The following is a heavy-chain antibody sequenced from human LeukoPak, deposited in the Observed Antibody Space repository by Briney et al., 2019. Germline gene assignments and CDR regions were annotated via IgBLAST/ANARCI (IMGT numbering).Heavy chain of an antibody. CDR1: GGSIRSYY. D-gene: IGHD2-15*01. CDR3: ARQRGYCSGGSCYFGY. CDR2: IFYAGST. J-gene: IGHJ4*02. Sequence: SETLSLTCTVSGGSIRSYYWSWIRQPPGKGLEWIGYIFYAGSTTYNPSLKSRVTLSIDTSKNQFSLKLNSVTAADTAVYYCARQRGYCSGGSCYFGYWGQGTLVTVSS. V-gene: IGHV4-59*08.